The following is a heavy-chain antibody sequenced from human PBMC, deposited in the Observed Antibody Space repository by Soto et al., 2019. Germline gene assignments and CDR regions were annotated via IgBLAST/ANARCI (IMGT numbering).Heavy chain of an antibody. CDR1: GGTFSSYA. CDR3: ARVHGSGSYFDY. CDR2: IIPIFGTA. D-gene: IGHD3-10*01. V-gene: IGHV1-69*13. J-gene: IGHJ4*02. Sequence: SVKVSCKASGGTFSSYAISWVRQAPGQGLEWMGGIIPIFGTASYAQKFQGRVTITADESTSTAYMELSSLRSEDTAVYYCARVHGSGSYFDYWGQGTLVTVSS.